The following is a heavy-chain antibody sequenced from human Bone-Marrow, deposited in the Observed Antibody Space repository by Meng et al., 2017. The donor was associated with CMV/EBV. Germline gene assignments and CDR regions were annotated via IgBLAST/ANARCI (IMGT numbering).Heavy chain of an antibody. D-gene: IGHD6-13*01. CDR1: GYTFTGYY. V-gene: IGHV1-2*02. J-gene: IGHJ5*02. CDR2: INPNSGGT. Sequence: ASVKVSCKASGYTFTGYYMHWVRQAPGQGLEWMGWINPNSGGTNYAQKFQGRVTMTRDTSKSQVVLTMTNMDPVDTATYYCARIRQQLVPPGGGKNWFDPWGQGTLVTVSS. CDR3: ARIRQQLVPPGGGKNWFDP.